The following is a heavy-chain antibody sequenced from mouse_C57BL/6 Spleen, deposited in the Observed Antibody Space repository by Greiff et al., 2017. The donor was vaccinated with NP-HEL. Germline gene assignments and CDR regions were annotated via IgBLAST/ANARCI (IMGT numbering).Heavy chain of an antibody. D-gene: IGHD2-1*01. CDR2: ISDGGSYT. J-gene: IGHJ4*01. CDR3: ARDGRGKDAMDY. Sequence: EVMLVESGGGLVKPGGSLKLSCAASGFTFSSYAMSWVRQTPEKRLEWVATISDGGSYTYYPDNVKGRFTISRGNAKNNLYLQMSHLKSEDTAMYYCARDGRGKDAMDYWGQGTSVTVSS. V-gene: IGHV5-4*01. CDR1: GFTFSSYA.